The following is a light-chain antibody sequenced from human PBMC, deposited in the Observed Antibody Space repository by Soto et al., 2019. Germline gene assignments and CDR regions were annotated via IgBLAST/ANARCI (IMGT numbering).Light chain of an antibody. V-gene: IGLV2-14*01. CDR3: SSYTGSTTWV. CDR2: DVS. CDR1: RSDVGAYNY. Sequence: QSVLTQPASVSGSPGQSITISCTGTRSDVGAYNYVSWYQQHSGKAPKLMIYDVSNRPSGVSNRFSGSKSGNTASLTISGLQLEDEADYYCSSYTGSTTWVFGGGTKLTVL. J-gene: IGLJ3*02.